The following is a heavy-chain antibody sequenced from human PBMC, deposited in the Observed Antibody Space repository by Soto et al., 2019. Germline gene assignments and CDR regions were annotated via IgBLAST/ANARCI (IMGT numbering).Heavy chain of an antibody. D-gene: IGHD1-1*01. Sequence: QVQLVQSGAEVKKPGASVKVSCKASGYTFTSYAMHWVRQAPGQRLEWMGWINAGNGNTKYSQKFQGRVTITRDTSASTAYMELSSLRSEDTAVYYCARSRRGTGAGYFDYWGQGTLVTVSS. CDR1: GYTFTSYA. J-gene: IGHJ4*02. V-gene: IGHV1-3*01. CDR3: ARSRRGTGAGYFDY. CDR2: INAGNGNT.